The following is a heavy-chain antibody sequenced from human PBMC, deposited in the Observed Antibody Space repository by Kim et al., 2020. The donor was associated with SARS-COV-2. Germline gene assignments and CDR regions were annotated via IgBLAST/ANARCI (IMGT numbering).Heavy chain of an antibody. CDR1: GFTFSSYA. Sequence: GGSLRLSCAASGFTFSSYAMHWVRQAPGKGLEWVAVISYDGSNKYYADSVKGRFTISRDNSKNTLYLQMNSLRAEDTAVYYCARDDKFFSDILTGYYVGGGDYGMDVWGQGTTVTVSS. V-gene: IGHV3-30-3*01. CDR3: ARDDKFFSDILTGYYVGGGDYGMDV. CDR2: ISYDGSNK. J-gene: IGHJ6*02. D-gene: IGHD3-9*01.